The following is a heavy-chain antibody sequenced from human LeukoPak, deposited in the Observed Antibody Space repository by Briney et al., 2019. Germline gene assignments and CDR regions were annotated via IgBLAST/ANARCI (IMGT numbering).Heavy chain of an antibody. J-gene: IGHJ4*02. CDR2: IYYSGSS. D-gene: IGHD1-26*01. CDR1: GDSISGISYY. Sequence: SETLSLTCSVSGDSISGISYYWGWIRQPPGKGLEWIGKIYYSGSSYNNPSLERRVVITFDTSRIQFSLKLTSVTATDTAVYYCARQGAVGATGFDFWGQGILVTVSS. V-gene: IGHV4-39*01. CDR3: ARQGAVGATGFDF.